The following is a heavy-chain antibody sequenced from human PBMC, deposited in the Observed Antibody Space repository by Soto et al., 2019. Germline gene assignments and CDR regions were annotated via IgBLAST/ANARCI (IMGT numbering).Heavy chain of an antibody. CDR3: ARGDRGGFDL. CDR1: GFTFDYYW. D-gene: IGHD3-10*01. CDR2: VHSGGTTT. Sequence: EVQLVESGGGLVQPGESLRLSCAASGFTFDYYWMHWVRQAPGKGLVWVSRVHSGGTTTTYADSVKGRFTISRDNARNTVSLQISSLRAADTAIYYCARGDRGGFDLWGHGTMVTVSS. J-gene: IGHJ3*01. V-gene: IGHV3-74*01.